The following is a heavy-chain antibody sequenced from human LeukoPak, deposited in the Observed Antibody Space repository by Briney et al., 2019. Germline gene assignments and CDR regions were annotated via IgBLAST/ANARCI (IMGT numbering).Heavy chain of an antibody. CDR2: IYYSGST. J-gene: IGHJ3*02. CDR3: ARVLGGSSWYDGVDAFDI. D-gene: IGHD6-13*01. V-gene: IGHV4-59*01. CDR1: GGSISSYY. Sequence: SETLSLTCTVSGGSISSYYWSWIRQPPGRGLEWIGYIYYSGSTNYNPSLKSRVTISVDTSKNQFSLKLSSVTAADTAVYYCARVLGGSSWYDGVDAFDIWGQGTMVTVSS.